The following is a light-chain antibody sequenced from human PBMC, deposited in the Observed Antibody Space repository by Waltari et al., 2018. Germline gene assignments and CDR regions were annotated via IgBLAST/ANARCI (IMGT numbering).Light chain of an antibody. Sequence: EIEMTHSTATLSVLPGSEAALSCRASQSVSGNLAWYQQKPGQAPRLLIYGASTRATGIPARFSGSASGTEFTLTISSLQSEDSAVYYCQQYYDWRRVTFGQGTRLEIK. J-gene: IGKJ5*01. CDR2: GAS. CDR3: QQYYDWRRVT. V-gene: IGKV3D-15*01. CDR1: QSVSGN.